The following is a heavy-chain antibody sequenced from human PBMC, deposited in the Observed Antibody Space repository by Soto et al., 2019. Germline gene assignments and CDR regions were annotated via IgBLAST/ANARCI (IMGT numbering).Heavy chain of an antibody. CDR3: ARESRGGNDY. CDR1: GGTLSSYA. D-gene: IGHD5-12*01. V-gene: IGHV1-69*12. CDR2: IIPIYRSA. Sequence: QVQLVQSGAEVKKPGSSVKVSCKSSGGTLSSYAINWVRQAPGQGLEWMGGIIPIYRSAKYAQMFQGRVTITADESTSIAYMELSSLKSDDTAVYYCARESRGGNDYWGQGTLVTVSS. J-gene: IGHJ4*02.